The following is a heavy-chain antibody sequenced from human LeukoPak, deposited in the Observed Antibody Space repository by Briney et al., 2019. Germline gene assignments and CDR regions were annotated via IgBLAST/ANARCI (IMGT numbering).Heavy chain of an antibody. V-gene: IGHV3-9*01. CDR3: ATHFDLAPTDY. Sequence: PGGSLRLSCAASGFSFEEHAMQWVRQAPGKGLEWVSGISWNSGSIGYADSVKGRFTISRDNAKNSLYLQMNSLRAEDTAVYYCATHFDLAPTDYWGQGTLVTVSS. CDR1: GFSFEEHA. CDR2: ISWNSGSI. D-gene: IGHD3-9*01. J-gene: IGHJ4*02.